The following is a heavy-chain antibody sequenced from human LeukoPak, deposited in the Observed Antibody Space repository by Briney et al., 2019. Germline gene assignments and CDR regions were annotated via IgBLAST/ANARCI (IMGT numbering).Heavy chain of an antibody. CDR3: QAEASTVAGTVY. J-gene: IGHJ4*02. V-gene: IGHV3-7*03. D-gene: IGHD6-19*01. CDR2: IKQDGSEK. CDR1: GFTFSTYW. Sequence: PGGSLRLSCAASGFTFSTYWVSWVRQAPGKGLEWVANIKQDGSEKYYVDSVKGRFTISRDNAKNSLYLQMNSLRAEDTAVYYCQAEASTVAGTVYWGQGTLVTVSS.